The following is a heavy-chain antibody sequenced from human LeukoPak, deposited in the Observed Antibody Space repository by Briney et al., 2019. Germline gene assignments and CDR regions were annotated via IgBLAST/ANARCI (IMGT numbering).Heavy chain of an antibody. J-gene: IGHJ3*02. CDR2: INHSGST. Sequence: SETLSLTCAVYGGSFSGYYWSWIRQPLGKGLEWIGEINHSGSTNYNPSLKSRVTISVDTSKNQFSLKLSSVTAADTAVYYCAGEPSTPHDAFDIWGQGTMVTVSS. CDR1: GGSFSGYY. CDR3: AGEPSTPHDAFDI. V-gene: IGHV4-34*01. D-gene: IGHD1-14*01.